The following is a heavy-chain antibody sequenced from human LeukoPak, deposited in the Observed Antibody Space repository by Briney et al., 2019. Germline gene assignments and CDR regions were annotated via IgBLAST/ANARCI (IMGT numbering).Heavy chain of an antibody. CDR1: GDSISSYY. J-gene: IGHJ4*02. CDR3: ARLRYFDWLLPSPFDY. V-gene: IGHV4-4*07. CDR2: IYTSVST. Sequence: PSETLSLTCTVSGDSISSYYWSWIRQPAGKGLEWIGRIYTSVSTNYNPSLKSRVTMSVDTSKNQFSLKLSSVTAADTAVYYCARLRYFDWLLPSPFDYWGQGTLVTVSS. D-gene: IGHD3-9*01.